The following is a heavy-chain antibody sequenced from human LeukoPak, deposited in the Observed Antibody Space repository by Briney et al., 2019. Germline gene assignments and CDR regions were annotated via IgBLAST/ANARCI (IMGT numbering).Heavy chain of an antibody. V-gene: IGHV3-30*14. J-gene: IGHJ4*02. D-gene: IGHD5-18*01. CDR1: GFSFSSYD. CDR3: ARVAPGYTYAYGAPDYFDN. CDR2: ISYDGSNK. Sequence: GGSPRFTCAASGFSFSSYDMHWVRQAPGKGLEWVAVISYDGSNKYYADSVKGRFTISRHDSKNTVYLQMNSLRAEDTALYYCARVAPGYTYAYGAPDYFDNWGQGTLVTVSS.